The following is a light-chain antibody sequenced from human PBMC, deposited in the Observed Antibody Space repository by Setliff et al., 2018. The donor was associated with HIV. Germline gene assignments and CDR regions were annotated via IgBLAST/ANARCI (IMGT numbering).Light chain of an antibody. Sequence: SYELTQPPSVSVAPGKTARITCGGNNIGSKSVHWYQQKTGQAHVLVIYYDSDRPSGIPERFSGSNSGNTATLTITRVEAGEEADYYCQVWDSSSGLYVFGTGTKVTVL. CDR1: NIGSKS. CDR3: QVWDSSSGLYV. V-gene: IGLV3-21*04. CDR2: YDS. J-gene: IGLJ1*01.